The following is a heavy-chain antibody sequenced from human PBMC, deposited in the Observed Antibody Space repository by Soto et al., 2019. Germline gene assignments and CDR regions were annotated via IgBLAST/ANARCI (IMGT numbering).Heavy chain of an antibody. CDR1: GYTFTTYY. Sequence: GESLRISCAASGYTFTTYYITWARQLPGKGLEWVGRIDPSDSYTTYNPSFQGHVTISADKSIRTAYLQWSSLEASDSAMYYCARGDTAVLSKGVAVRGQRTPVIVSS. CDR2: IDPSDSYT. CDR3: ARGDTAVLSKGVAV. D-gene: IGHD5-18*01. J-gene: IGHJ1*01. V-gene: IGHV5-10-1*01.